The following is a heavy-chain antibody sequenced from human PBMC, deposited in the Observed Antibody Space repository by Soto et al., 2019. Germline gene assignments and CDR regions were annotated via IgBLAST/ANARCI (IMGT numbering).Heavy chain of an antibody. J-gene: IGHJ5*01. V-gene: IGHV6-1*01. Sequence: PSQTLSLTCAISGDSVSSSSVTWNCIRQSPSRGLEWLGRTYYRSKWYNDYAESVKSRITINPDTSKNQFSLHLNSVTPEDTAVYYCVRLIGNSWLDFWGQGTLVTVLL. CDR3: VRLIGNSWLDF. CDR1: GDSVSSSSVT. D-gene: IGHD1-26*01. CDR2: TYYRSKWYN.